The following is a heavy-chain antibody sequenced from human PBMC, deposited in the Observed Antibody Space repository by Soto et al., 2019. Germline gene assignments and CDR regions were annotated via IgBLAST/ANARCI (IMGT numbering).Heavy chain of an antibody. Sequence: GGSLRLSCAASEFTFNNYAMTWVRQTPGKGLEWVAGISGPGGRTYYADSVKGRFTISRDNSKNTLYLQMNSLRAEDTAVYYCARGGTDYGGHGASYYYGMDVWGQGTTVTVSS. CDR2: ISGPGGRT. D-gene: IGHD4-17*01. CDR3: ARGGTDYGGHGASYYYGMDV. CDR1: EFTFNNYA. J-gene: IGHJ6*02. V-gene: IGHV3-23*01.